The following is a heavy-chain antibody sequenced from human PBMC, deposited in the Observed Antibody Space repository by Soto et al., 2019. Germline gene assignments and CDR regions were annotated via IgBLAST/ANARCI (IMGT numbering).Heavy chain of an antibody. Sequence: SETLSLTCASYGGSFSGFYWSWIRQPPGKGLEWIGEINDSGTTNYNPSLKSRVTISADTSKTHFSLRLTSVTAADTAVYYCARETSQNVHSHYGMDAWGQGTTVTVSS. CDR3: ARETSQNVHSHYGMDA. J-gene: IGHJ6*02. CDR2: INDSGTT. D-gene: IGHD2-15*01. CDR1: GGSFSGFY. V-gene: IGHV4-34*01.